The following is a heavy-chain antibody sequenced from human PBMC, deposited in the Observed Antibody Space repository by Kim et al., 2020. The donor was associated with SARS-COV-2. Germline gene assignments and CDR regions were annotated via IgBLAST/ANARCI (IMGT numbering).Heavy chain of an antibody. V-gene: IGHV4-39*01. Sequence: SETLSLTCTVSCGSISSSSYYWGWIRQPPGKGLEWIGSIYYSGSTYYNPSLKSRVTISVDTSKNQFSLKLSSVTAADTAVYYCARRGVAVAGKEGYFDYWGQGTLVTVSS. J-gene: IGHJ4*02. CDR3: ARRGVAVAGKEGYFDY. CDR1: CGSISSSSYY. D-gene: IGHD6-19*01. CDR2: IYYSGST.